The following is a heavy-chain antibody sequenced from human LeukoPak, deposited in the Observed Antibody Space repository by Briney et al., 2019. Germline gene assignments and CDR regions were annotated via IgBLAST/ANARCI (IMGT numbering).Heavy chain of an antibody. V-gene: IGHV3-72*01. Sequence: GGSLRLSCAASGFAFSDHYMDWVRQAAGKGLEWVARIRKKTNGYTTEYAASVKGRFTISRDDSKNSLYLQMNSLTTDDTAVYYCARVSVVVPAAMDNWGQGTLVTVSS. CDR3: ARVSVVVPAAMDN. CDR1: GFAFSDHY. J-gene: IGHJ4*02. D-gene: IGHD2-2*01. CDR2: IRKKTNGYTT.